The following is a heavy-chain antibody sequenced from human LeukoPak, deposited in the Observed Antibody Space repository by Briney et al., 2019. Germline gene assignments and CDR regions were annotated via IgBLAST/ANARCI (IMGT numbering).Heavy chain of an antibody. CDR1: GYTFTSYD. CDR3: ARVTMVRGANYYYYGMDV. D-gene: IGHD3-10*01. Sequence: EASVKVSCKASGYTFTSYDINWVRQATGQGLEWMGWMNPNSGNTGYAQKFQGRVTMTRNTSISTAYMELSSLRSEDTAVYYCARVTMVRGANYYYYGMDVWGQGTTVTVSS. V-gene: IGHV1-8*01. J-gene: IGHJ6*02. CDR2: MNPNSGNT.